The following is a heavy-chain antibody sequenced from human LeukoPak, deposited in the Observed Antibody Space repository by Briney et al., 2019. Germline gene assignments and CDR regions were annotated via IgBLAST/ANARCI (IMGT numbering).Heavy chain of an antibody. CDR3: ACHYYGSGSYYNPPDY. CDR1: GGSISSYY. J-gene: IGHJ4*02. D-gene: IGHD3-10*01. V-gene: IGHV4-59*01. CDR2: IYYSGST. Sequence: SETLSLSCTVSGGSISSYYWSWIRQPTGKGLEWIGYIYYSGSTNYNPSLKSRVTISVDTSKNQFSLKLSSVTAADTAVYYCACHYYGSGSYYNPPDYWGQGTLVTVSS.